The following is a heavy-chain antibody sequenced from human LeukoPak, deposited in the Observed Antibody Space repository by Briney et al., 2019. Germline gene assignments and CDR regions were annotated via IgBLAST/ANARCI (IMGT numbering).Heavy chain of an antibody. D-gene: IGHD2-21*01. CDR1: GFTFSGYA. J-gene: IGHJ3*02. Sequence: PGGSLRLSCAASGFTFSGYAMNWVRQAPGKGLEWVSHIYSSDTTYADSVKGRFTISRDNAKNSLYLQMNSLRAEDTAVYYCARHIAGDAFDIWGQGTMVTVSS. V-gene: IGHV3-48*01. CDR3: ARHIAGDAFDI. CDR2: IYSSDTT.